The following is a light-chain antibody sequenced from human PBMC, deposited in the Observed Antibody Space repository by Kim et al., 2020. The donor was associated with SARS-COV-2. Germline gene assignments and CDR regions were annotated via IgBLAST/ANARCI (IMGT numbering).Light chain of an antibody. CDR3: QVWDSNSDHGV. V-gene: IGLV3-21*04. CDR2: YDE. CDR1: NIGSKS. Sequence: APGQTARITCGQDNIGSKSVHWYQQRPGQAPVLVIYYDEDRPSGIPERFSGSNSGNTATLTISRVEAGDEADYFCQVWDSNSDHGVFGGGTQLTVL. J-gene: IGLJ3*02.